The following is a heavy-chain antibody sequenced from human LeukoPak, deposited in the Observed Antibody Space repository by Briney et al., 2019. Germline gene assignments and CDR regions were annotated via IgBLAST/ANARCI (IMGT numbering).Heavy chain of an antibody. D-gene: IGHD2-21*01. J-gene: IGHJ5*01. Sequence: WGSLRLSCVASGFSYGYYAMSWVRQAPGKGLQLVSQISGTGGGTWYAGFARDRFTISRDNSKKTLYLQMSGLRVEDTAMYYCVKDPRDTYGTNWFVSWGQGTLLIVSS. CDR1: GFSYGYYA. V-gene: IGHV3-23*01. CDR3: VKDPRDTYGTNWFVS. CDR2: ISGTGGGT.